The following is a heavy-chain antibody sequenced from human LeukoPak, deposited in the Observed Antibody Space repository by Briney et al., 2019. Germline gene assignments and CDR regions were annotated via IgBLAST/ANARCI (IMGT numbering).Heavy chain of an antibody. J-gene: IGHJ6*03. CDR1: GFTFSSYS. CDR3: ARDAAAMDVYHYYYYYMDV. V-gene: IGHV3-48*04. Sequence: PGGSLRLSCAASGFTFSSYSMNWVRQAPGKGLEWVSYISSSSSTIYYADSVKGRFTISRDNAKNSLYLQMNSLRAEDTAVYYCARDAAAMDVYHYYYYYMDVWGKGTTVTVSS. D-gene: IGHD5-18*01. CDR2: ISSSSSTI.